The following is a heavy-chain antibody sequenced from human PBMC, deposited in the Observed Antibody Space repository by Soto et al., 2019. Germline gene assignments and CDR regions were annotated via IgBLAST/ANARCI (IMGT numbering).Heavy chain of an antibody. CDR2: LYDTGST. D-gene: IGHD2-8*01. CDR1: GGSISTYH. J-gene: IGHJ5*02. Sequence: QVQLQESGLGLVKPSETLSLTCSVSGGSISTYHWAWTRQSPERGLEWIGILYDTGSTTYNPSLKSRLSISVDRSKNYFSLKLTSVTAADTAVYYCARLGYCSTGVCYRTWGQGTLVTVSS. V-gene: IGHV4-59*08. CDR3: ARLGYCSTGVCYRT.